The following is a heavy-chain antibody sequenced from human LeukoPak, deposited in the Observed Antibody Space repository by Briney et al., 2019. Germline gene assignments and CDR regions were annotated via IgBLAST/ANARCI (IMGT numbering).Heavy chain of an antibody. CDR2: IIPIFGTA. V-gene: IGHV1-69*05. J-gene: IGHJ6*03. Sequence: ASVKVSCKASGGTFSSYAISWVRQAPGQGLEWMGGIIPIFGTANYAQKFQGRVTITTDESTSTAYMELSSLRSEDTAVYYCATGIPGAYYYYYMDVWGKGTTDTVSS. CDR3: ATGIPGAYYYYYMDV. CDR1: GGTFSSYA. D-gene: IGHD2-2*02.